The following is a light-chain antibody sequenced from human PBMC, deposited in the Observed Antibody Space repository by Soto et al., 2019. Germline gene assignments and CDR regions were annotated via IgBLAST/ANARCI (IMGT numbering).Light chain of an antibody. CDR1: QSVNNNY. CDR3: QQYGLPPHS. Sequence: EIVLTQSPGTLSLSPGERATLSCRASQSVNNNYLAWYQQRPGQTPRLLVNGVSNRATGIPDRFSGGGSGTDFTLTISSLEPEDFAVNYCQQYGLPPHSFGQGTRVEIK. CDR2: GVS. J-gene: IGKJ2*01. V-gene: IGKV3-20*01.